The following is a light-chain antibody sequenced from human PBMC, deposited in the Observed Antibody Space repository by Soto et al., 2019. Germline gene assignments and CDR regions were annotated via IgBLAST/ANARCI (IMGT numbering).Light chain of an antibody. CDR2: GSS. Sequence: EVVLTQSPGTLSLSPGERATLSCRASQSVSNNYLAWYQQKPGQSPKLLIFGSSDRATGIADRFSGSGSGTDFTLIISSLEPEDFAVYYCQQYCSSPPYTFGQGTKLEIK. CDR3: QQYCSSPPYT. CDR1: QSVSNNY. J-gene: IGKJ2*01. V-gene: IGKV3-20*01.